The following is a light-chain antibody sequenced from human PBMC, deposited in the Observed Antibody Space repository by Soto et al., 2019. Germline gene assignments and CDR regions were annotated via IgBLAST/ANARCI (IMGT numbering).Light chain of an antibody. J-gene: IGKJ4*01. CDR2: GAS. CDR3: QQSYTTPLT. V-gene: IGKV3-20*01. CDR1: QSVSNNY. Sequence: EIVFTQSPVTLSLSPGERATLSCRASQSVSNNYLAWYQQKPGQAPRLLIYGASNRATGIPDRFSGSGSGTDFTLTIRSLQPEDFATYYCQQSYTTPLTFGGGTKVDIK.